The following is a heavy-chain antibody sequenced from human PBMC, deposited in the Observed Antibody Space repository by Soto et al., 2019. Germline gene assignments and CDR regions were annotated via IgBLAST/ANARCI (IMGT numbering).Heavy chain of an antibody. CDR3: ARAGYYDSSGYYYSFDY. CDR1: GGSISSGGYY. D-gene: IGHD3-22*01. V-gene: IGHV4-61*08. Sequence: SETLSLTCTVSGGSISSGGYYWSWIRQSPGKGLEWIGEAHHSGRTNYNPSLKSRVTISVDKSKNQFSLKLSSVTAADTAVYYCARAGYYDSSGYYYSFDYWGQGTLVTV. J-gene: IGHJ4*02. CDR2: AHHSGRT.